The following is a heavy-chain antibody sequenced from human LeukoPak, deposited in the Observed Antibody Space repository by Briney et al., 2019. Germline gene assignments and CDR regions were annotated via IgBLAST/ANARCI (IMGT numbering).Heavy chain of an antibody. CDR3: VRSYDSRGYYYYGMDV. CDR1: GGSISSYY. J-gene: IGHJ6*02. Sequence: SETLSLTCTVSGGSISSYYWSWIRQPPGKGLEWIGYIYYSGSTSYNSSLKSRVTISLDTSKNQFSLKLSSVTAADTAVYYCVRSYDSRGYYYYGMDVWGQGTTVTVSS. CDR2: IYYSGST. D-gene: IGHD3-22*01. V-gene: IGHV4-59*01.